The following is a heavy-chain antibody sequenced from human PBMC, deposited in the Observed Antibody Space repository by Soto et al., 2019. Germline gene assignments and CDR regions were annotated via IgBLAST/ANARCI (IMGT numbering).Heavy chain of an antibody. Sequence: PGGSVRLSCTFPGITSDDYSMPWVLQALGKGLDGVAGAAIQAFGGTTDYAAYVNGRFPISRDDPTPVAYLQMNGLQNEHTAIYYCTRDGDVYGMDVGPHGTTVNVSS. V-gene: IGHV3-49*04. CDR1: GITSDDYS. J-gene: IGHJ6*02. D-gene: IGHD3-3*01. CDR2: AAIQAFGGTT. CDR3: TRDGDVYGMDV.